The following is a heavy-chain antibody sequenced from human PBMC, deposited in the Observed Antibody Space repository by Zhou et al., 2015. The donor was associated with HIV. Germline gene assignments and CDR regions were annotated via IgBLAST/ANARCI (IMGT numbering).Heavy chain of an antibody. CDR2: ILPMFGTP. D-gene: IGHD3-10*01. J-gene: IGHJ4*02. CDR1: GGTFSTYG. Sequence: QVQLVQSGAEVKKPGSSVKVSCKASGGTFSTYGITWVRQAPGQGLEWMGGILPMFGTPNYAQKFQGRVTITADEFTSTAQMELSSLTSEDTAVYYCARASDYYGSGTYPYYFDYWGQGTLVTVSS. V-gene: IGHV1-69*01. CDR3: ARASDYYGSGTYPYYFDY.